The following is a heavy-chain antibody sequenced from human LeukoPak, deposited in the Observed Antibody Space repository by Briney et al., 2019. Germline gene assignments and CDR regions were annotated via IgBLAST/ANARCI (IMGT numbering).Heavy chain of an antibody. CDR1: GGSFSGYY. J-gene: IGHJ3*02. V-gene: IGHV4-34*01. CDR3: ARSPITMIPIDAFDI. CDR2: INHSGST. Sequence: SETLSLTCAVYGGSFSGYYWSWIRQPPGKGLEWIGEINHSGSTNYDPSLKSRVTISVDTSKNQFSLKLSSVTAADTALYYCARSPITMIPIDAFDIWGQGTMVTVSS. D-gene: IGHD3-22*01.